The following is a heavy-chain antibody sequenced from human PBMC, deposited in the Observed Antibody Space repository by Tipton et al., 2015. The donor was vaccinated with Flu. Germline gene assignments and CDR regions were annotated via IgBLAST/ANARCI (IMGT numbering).Heavy chain of an antibody. CDR1: GVSINSSNYY. CDR2: VYFSGTN. J-gene: IGHJ6*02. D-gene: IGHD3-9*01. V-gene: IGHV4-39*07. CDR3: ARDPFYYDILTGYKSGGMDV. Sequence: TLSLTCTVSGVSINSSNYYWAWIRQPPGKGLEWIGSVYFSGTNYYNRSRKRRVTISIDTSKNQFSLKMNSVTAADTAVYYCARDPFYYDILTGYKSGGMDVWGQGTTVTVS.